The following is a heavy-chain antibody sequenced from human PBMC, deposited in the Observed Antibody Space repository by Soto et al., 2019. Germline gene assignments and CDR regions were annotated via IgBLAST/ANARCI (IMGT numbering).Heavy chain of an antibody. CDR1: GYSFTNYW. V-gene: IGHV5-10-1*01. CDR3: ARRRGLEYCSSSSCSNYVMDV. Sequence: PGESLKISCKGSGYSFTNYWINWVRQMPGKGLEWMGRIDPTDSYTNYSPSFQGHVTISADKSISTAYLQWSSLKASDTAMYYCARRRGLEYCSSSSCSNYVMDVWGQGTTVTVSS. CDR2: IDPTDSYT. D-gene: IGHD2-2*01. J-gene: IGHJ6*02.